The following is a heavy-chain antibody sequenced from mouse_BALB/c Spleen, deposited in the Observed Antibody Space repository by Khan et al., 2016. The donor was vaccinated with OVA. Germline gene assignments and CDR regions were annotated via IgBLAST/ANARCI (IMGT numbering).Heavy chain of an antibody. V-gene: IGHV9-3-1*01. D-gene: IGHD2-10*01. CDR3: ARPPYFSYVMVY. Sequence: QIQLVQSGPELKKPGETVKISCKASGYTFTHYGMNWVKQAPGKGLKWMGWINTYTGEPTYADDFKGRFAFSLETSASTAYLQINNLKNEDTAPYFCARPPYFSYVMVYWGQGTSVTVSS. CDR1: GYTFTHYG. J-gene: IGHJ4*01. CDR2: INTYTGEP.